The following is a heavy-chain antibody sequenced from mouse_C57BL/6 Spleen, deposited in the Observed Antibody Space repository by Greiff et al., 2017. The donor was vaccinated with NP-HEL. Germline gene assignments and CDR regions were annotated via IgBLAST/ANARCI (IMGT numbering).Heavy chain of an antibody. CDR1: GYTFTSYW. Sequence: VQLQQPGAELVKPGASVKLSCKASGYTFTSYWMQWVKQRPGQGLEWIGEIDPSDSYTNYNQKFKGKATLTVDTSSSTAYMQLSSLTSEDSAVYYCAREVTTVGAMDYWGQGTSVTVSS. CDR3: AREVTTVGAMDY. V-gene: IGHV1-50*01. D-gene: IGHD1-1*01. CDR2: IDPSDSYT. J-gene: IGHJ4*01.